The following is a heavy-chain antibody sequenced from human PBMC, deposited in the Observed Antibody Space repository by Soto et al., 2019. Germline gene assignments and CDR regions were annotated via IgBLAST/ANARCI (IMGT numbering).Heavy chain of an antibody. CDR3: AKEGGDGWVQLAAVGY. CDR2: ISGNGGST. V-gene: IGHV3-23*01. J-gene: IGHJ4*02. Sequence: EVQLLESGGGLVQPGGSLRLSCAASGFTFSTYAMCWVRQAPGKGLEWVAGISGNGGSTYYADSGKGRFTISRDNSEKTLDIQMNSLRAEDTAVYYCAKEGGDGWVQLAAVGYWGQGTLVTVSS. CDR1: GFTFSTYA. D-gene: IGHD1-1*01.